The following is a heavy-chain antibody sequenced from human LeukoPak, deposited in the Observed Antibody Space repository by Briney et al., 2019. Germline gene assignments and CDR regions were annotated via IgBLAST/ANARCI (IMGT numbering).Heavy chain of an antibody. J-gene: IGHJ4*02. D-gene: IGHD3-22*01. CDR2: ISAYNGNT. CDR1: GYTFTSYG. Sequence: ASVTVSCKASGYTFTSYGISWVRQAPGQGLEWMGWISAYNGNTNYAQKLQGRVTMTTDTSTSTAYMELRSLRSDDTAVYYCARGEGDSSGYYLLWFDYWGQGTLVTVSS. V-gene: IGHV1-18*01. CDR3: ARGEGDSSGYYLLWFDY.